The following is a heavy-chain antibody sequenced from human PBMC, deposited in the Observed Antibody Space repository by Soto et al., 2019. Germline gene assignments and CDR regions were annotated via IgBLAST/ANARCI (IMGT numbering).Heavy chain of an antibody. J-gene: IGHJ4*02. CDR3: AKYLYDYDSSADFDY. CDR2: ISYDGSNK. D-gene: IGHD3-22*01. CDR1: GFTFSSYG. Sequence: QVQLVESGGGVVQPGRSLRLSCAAYGFTFSSYGMQWVRQAPGKGLEWVAVISYDGSNKYYADSVKGRFTISRDNSKNTLYLQMNSLRAEDTAVYYCAKYLYDYDSSADFDYWGQGTLVTVSS. V-gene: IGHV3-30*18.